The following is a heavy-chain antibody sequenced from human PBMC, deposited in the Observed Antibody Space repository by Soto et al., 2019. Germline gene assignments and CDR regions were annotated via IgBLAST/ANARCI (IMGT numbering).Heavy chain of an antibody. Sequence: GSLRLSCAASGFTFSSYAMHWVRQAPGKGLEWVAVISYDGSNKYYADSVKGRFTISRDSSKNTLYLQMNSLRAEDTAVYYCARDMYYDILTGYYLRYYYYGMDVWGQGTTVTVSS. V-gene: IGHV3-30-3*01. CDR2: ISYDGSNK. J-gene: IGHJ6*02. D-gene: IGHD3-9*01. CDR3: ARDMYYDILTGYYLRYYYYGMDV. CDR1: GFTFSSYA.